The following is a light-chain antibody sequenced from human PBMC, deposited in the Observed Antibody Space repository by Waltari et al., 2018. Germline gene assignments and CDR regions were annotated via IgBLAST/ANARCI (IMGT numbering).Light chain of an antibody. J-gene: IGLJ2*01. Sequence: QSALTQPASVSGSPGQSITISCTGTSSDVGAYNYVSWYQQHPGKVPKLIIYDVSHRPSVVSFRFSGSKSDNTASLTISGPQAEDEADYYCISYTTSDTMIFGGGTKLTVL. CDR2: DVS. V-gene: IGLV2-14*03. CDR1: SSDVGAYNY. CDR3: ISYTTSDTMI.